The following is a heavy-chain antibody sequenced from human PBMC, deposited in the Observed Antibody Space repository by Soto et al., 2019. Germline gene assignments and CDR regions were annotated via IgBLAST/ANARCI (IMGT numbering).Heavy chain of an antibody. D-gene: IGHD6-6*01. J-gene: IGHJ6*02. CDR3: ATSSSSSSRLDYYYGMDV. V-gene: IGHV1-24*01. Sequence: ASVKVSCKVSGYTLTELSMHWVRQAPGKGLAWMGGFDPEDGETIYAQKFQGRVTMTEDTSTDTAYMELSSLRSEDTAVYYCATSSSSSSRLDYYYGMDVWGQGTTVTVSS. CDR1: GYTLTELS. CDR2: FDPEDGET.